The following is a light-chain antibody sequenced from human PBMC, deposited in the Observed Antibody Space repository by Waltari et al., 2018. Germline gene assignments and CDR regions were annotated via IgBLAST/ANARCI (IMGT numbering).Light chain of an antibody. Sequence: SVLPQPPSASGTPGQRVTISCSGSYSNIGSNTVNWYQQLPGTAPTLLIYNNNLRPSGVPDRFSGSKSGTSASLAITGLQSEDEADYYCAAWDDSLSGSYVFGTGTKVTVL. CDR3: AAWDDSLSGSYV. CDR2: NNN. J-gene: IGLJ1*01. CDR1: YSNIGSNT. V-gene: IGLV1-44*01.